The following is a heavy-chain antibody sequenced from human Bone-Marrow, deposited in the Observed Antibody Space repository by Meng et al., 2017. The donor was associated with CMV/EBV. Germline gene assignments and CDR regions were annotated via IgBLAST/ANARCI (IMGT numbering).Heavy chain of an antibody. CDR2: VSYDGSNK. CDR3: ARIVVTIFGVVIRLDY. J-gene: IGHJ4*02. CDR1: GFTFSSYA. D-gene: IGHD3-3*01. Sequence: GGSLRLSCAASGFTFSSYAMHWVRQAPGKGLEWVAVVSYDGSNKYYADSVKGRFTINRDNSKNTLYLQMSSLRAAVSAVYDCARIVVTIFGVVIRLDYWGQGTMVTVSS. V-gene: IGHV3-30-3*01.